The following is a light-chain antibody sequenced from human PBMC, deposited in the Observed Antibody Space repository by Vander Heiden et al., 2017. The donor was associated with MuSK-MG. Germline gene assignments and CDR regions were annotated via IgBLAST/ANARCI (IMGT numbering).Light chain of an antibody. CDR3: QQYHSYPLT. V-gene: IGKV1-5*03. CDR1: QSSNSG. CDR2: KAS. Sequence: IQMTLPPSTLSTSVGDRVTTSCLASQSSNSGLAWYQQKPGNAPKVLIYKASSLESGVPSRFSGSGSGTEFTLTISSLQPDDCATYYCQQYHSYPLTFGGGTKVEIK. J-gene: IGKJ4*01.